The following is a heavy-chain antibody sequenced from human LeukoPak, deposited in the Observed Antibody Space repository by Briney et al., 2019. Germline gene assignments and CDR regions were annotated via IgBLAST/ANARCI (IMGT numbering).Heavy chain of an antibody. J-gene: IGHJ4*02. V-gene: IGHV1-69*06. D-gene: IGHD3-10*01. Sequence: ASVKVSCKASGGTFSSYAISWVRQAPGQGLERMGGIIPIFGTANYAQKFQGRVTITADKSTSTAYMELSSLRSEDTAVYYCASGVSSGIFDYWGQGTLVTVSS. CDR2: IIPIFGTA. CDR1: GGTFSSYA. CDR3: ASGVSSGIFDY.